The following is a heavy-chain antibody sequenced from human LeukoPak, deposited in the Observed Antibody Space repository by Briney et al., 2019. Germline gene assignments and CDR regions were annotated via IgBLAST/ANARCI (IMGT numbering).Heavy chain of an antibody. CDR1: GYSFTNYW. J-gene: IGHJ6*03. CDR3: ARLPGLSYYYYYMDV. D-gene: IGHD4/OR15-4a*01. CDR2: NYAGGSDT. V-gene: IGHV5-51*01. Sequence: GESLKIPFKGSGYSFTNYWIGWVPQMPGEGLEGMGINYAGGSDTTYSPSFQGQVTISADKSISTAYLQWSSLKASDTAMYYCARLPGLSYYYYYMDVWGKGTTVTVSS.